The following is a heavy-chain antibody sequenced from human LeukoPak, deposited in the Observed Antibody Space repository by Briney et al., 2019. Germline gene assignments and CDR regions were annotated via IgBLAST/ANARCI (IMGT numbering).Heavy chain of an antibody. CDR3: ATSGRIAAAGSPLFFDY. D-gene: IGHD6-13*01. Sequence: SVKVSCKASGYTFTGYYMHWLRQAPGQGLEWMGGIIPIFGTANYAQKFQGRVTITADKSTSTAYMELSSLRSEDTAVYYCATSGRIAAAGSPLFFDYWGQGTLVTVSS. CDR2: IIPIFGTA. V-gene: IGHV1-69*06. CDR1: GYTFTGYY. J-gene: IGHJ4*02.